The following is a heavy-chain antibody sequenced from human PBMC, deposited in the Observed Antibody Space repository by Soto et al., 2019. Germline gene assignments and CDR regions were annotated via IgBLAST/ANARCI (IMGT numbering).Heavy chain of an antibody. D-gene: IGHD5-12*01. CDR3: TRLSTNRATVPVVLVATREGFDP. J-gene: IGHJ5*02. CDR1: GGTFTSYD. Sequence: ASVKVSCKASGGTFTSYDINWVRQASGQGLEWMGWMDPNSGKAGYAQKFQGRVTMTRDTSISTAYMELSNLRSEDTAVYYCTRLSTNRATVPVVLVATREGFDPWGQGTLVTVSS. V-gene: IGHV1-8*01. CDR2: MDPNSGKA.